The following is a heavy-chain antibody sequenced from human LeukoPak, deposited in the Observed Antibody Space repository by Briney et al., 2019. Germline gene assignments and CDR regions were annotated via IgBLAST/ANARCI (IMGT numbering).Heavy chain of an antibody. D-gene: IGHD3-10*01. J-gene: IGHJ3*02. CDR1: GITFTTYA. CDR2: ITGSGTST. CDR3: AKARYGSGTYRAFDI. V-gene: IGHV3-23*01. Sequence: GGSLRLSCAASGITFTTYAMSWVRQAPGKGLEWVSTITGSGTSTYYADSVKGRFTISRDISKNTLYLQMNSLRAEDTALYYCAKARYGSGTYRAFDIWGQGTMVTVSS.